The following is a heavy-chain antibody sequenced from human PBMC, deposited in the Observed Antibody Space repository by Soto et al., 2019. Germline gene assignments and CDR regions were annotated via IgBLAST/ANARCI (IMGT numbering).Heavy chain of an antibody. CDR1: GFTFSSYA. D-gene: IGHD2-15*01. J-gene: IGHJ6*02. Sequence: HPGGSLRLSCAASGFTFSSYAMSWVRQAPGKGLEWVSAISGSGGSTYYADSVKGRFTISRDNSKNTLYLQMNSLRAEDTAVYYCANSGDLYCSGGSCYSSYYYYGMDVWGQGTTVTVSS. CDR2: ISGSGGST. CDR3: ANSGDLYCSGGSCYSSYYYYGMDV. V-gene: IGHV3-23*01.